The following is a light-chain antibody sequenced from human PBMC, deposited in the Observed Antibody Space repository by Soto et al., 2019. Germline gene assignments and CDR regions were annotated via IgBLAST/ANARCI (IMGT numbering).Light chain of an antibody. CDR2: AAS. V-gene: IGKV1-27*01. CDR3: QKYNSAPLT. Sequence: MQKTQSPSALCASVGVSDTITYRASLPISNYLAWYQQKPGKIPNLLIYAASTLQAGVPSRFSGSGSGTDFTLTISSLQPEDVAAYYCQKYNSAPLTFGGGTKVDIK. CDR1: LPISNY. J-gene: IGKJ4*01.